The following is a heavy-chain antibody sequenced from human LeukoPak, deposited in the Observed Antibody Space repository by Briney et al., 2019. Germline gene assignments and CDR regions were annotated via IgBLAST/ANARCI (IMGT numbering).Heavy chain of an antibody. CDR3: ATDFAPNRKYYDILTGYFHHTALGY. J-gene: IGHJ4*02. D-gene: IGHD3-9*01. V-gene: IGHV1-69*06. CDR1: GGTFSSYV. CDR2: IIPIFGTA. Sequence: SVKVSCKASGGTFSSYVINWVRRAPGQGLEWMGGIIPIFGTANYAQKFQGRVTMTEDTSTDTAYMELSSLRSEDTAVYYCATDFAPNRKYYDILTGYFHHTALGYWGQGTLVTVSS.